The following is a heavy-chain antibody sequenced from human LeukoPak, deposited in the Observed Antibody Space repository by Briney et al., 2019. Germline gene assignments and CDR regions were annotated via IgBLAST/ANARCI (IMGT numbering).Heavy chain of an antibody. CDR3: ARVPPPDIVVVPAALSLDV. CDR2: IKQDGSEK. V-gene: IGHV3-7*01. Sequence: PGGSLRLSCAASGFTFSSYWMSWVRQAPGKGLEWVANIKQDGSEKYYVDSVKGRFTISRDNAKNSLYLQMNSLRAEDTAVYYCARVPPPDIVVVPAALSLDVWGKGTTVTVSS. D-gene: IGHD2-2*01. J-gene: IGHJ6*04. CDR1: GFTFSSYW.